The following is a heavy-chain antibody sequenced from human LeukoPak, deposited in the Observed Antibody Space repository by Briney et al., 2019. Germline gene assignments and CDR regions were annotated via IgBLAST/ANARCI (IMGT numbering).Heavy chain of an antibody. CDR1: GFTFSSYA. D-gene: IGHD6-19*01. Sequence: GGSLRLSCAASGFTFSSYAMHWVRQAPGKGLEWVAVISYDGSNKYYADSVKGRFTISRDNSKNTLYLQMNSLRAEDTAVYYCAKDRSGWTFGSLDYWGQGTLVTVSS. CDR3: AKDRSGWTFGSLDY. V-gene: IGHV3-30-3*01. J-gene: IGHJ4*02. CDR2: ISYDGSNK.